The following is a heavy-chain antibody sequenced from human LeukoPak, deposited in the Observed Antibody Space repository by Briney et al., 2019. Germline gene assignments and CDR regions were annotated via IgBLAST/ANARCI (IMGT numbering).Heavy chain of an antibody. V-gene: IGHV4-39*01. CDR1: GGSISSNNYY. J-gene: IGHJ4*02. CDR2: LYYSGSA. CDR3: ASGMVRGVTRFDY. Sequence: SETLSLTCTVSGGSISSNNYYWGWIRQPPGKGLEWIGSLYYSGSAYYNPSLKSRVTISVDTSKNQLSLKLSSVTAADTAVYYCASGMVRGVTRFDYWGQGTLVTVSS. D-gene: IGHD3-10*01.